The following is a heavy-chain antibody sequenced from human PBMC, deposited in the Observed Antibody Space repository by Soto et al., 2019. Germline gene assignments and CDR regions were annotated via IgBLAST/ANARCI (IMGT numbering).Heavy chain of an antibody. Sequence: SETLSLTCTVSGGSISSNYWTWNRQPPGKGLEWIGYVYNSGSTNYNPSLKSRVTISEDTSKSQFSLKVNSMTAADTAVYYCARYRREAVAGYTLDNWGQGILVTVSS. D-gene: IGHD6-13*01. CDR1: GGSISSNY. J-gene: IGHJ4*02. V-gene: IGHV4-59*01. CDR3: ARYRREAVAGYTLDN. CDR2: VYNSGST.